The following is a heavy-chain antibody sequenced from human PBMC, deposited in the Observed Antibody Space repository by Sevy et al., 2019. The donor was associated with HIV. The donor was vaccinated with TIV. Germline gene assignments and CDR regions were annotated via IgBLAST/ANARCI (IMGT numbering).Heavy chain of an antibody. V-gene: IGHV4-34*01. CDR1: GGSFSGYY. CDR3: ARGRLLWFGELMAPDNWFDP. Sequence: SETLSLTCAVYGGSFSGYYWSWIRQPPGKGLEWIGEINHSGSTNYNPSLKSRVTISVDTSNNQFSLKLGSVTAADTAVYYCARGRLLWFGELMAPDNWFDPWGQGTLVTVSS. J-gene: IGHJ5*02. CDR2: INHSGST. D-gene: IGHD3-10*01.